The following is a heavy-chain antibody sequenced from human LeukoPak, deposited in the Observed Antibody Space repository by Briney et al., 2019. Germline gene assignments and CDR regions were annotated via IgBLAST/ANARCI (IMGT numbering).Heavy chain of an antibody. CDR1: GFTFSSYA. J-gene: IGHJ4*02. CDR3: AKGGALVVPYYFDY. Sequence: GRSLRLSCAASGFTFSSYAMHWVRQAPGKGLEWVAVISYDGSNKYYADSVKGRFTISRDNSKNTLYLQMNSLRAEDTAVYYCAKGGALVVPYYFDYWGQGTLVTVSS. CDR2: ISYDGSNK. D-gene: IGHD3-22*01. V-gene: IGHV3-30*04.